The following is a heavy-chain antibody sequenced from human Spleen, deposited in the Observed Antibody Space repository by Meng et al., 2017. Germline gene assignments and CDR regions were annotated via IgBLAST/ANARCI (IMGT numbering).Heavy chain of an antibody. Sequence: QLQLQESGPGLVKHSETLSLTCTVSGGSIGSNSYHWGWIRQPPGKGLEWVGTIDYSGTTYSNSSLKSRVTISLDTSRNQFSLKLTSVTAADTAVYYCSRRINTAGGWFDSWGQGTLVTVSS. CDR1: GGSIGSNSYH. D-gene: IGHD5-18*01. V-gene: IGHV4-39*01. J-gene: IGHJ5*01. CDR2: IDYSGTT. CDR3: SRRINTAGGWFDS.